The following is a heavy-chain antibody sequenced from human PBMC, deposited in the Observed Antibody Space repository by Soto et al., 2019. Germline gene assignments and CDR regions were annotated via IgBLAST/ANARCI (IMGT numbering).Heavy chain of an antibody. Sequence: SLRLSCAASGFTFSSYGMHWVRQAPGKGLEWVAVIWYDGSNKYYADSVKGRFTISRDNSKNTLYLQMNSLRAEDTAVYYCASDRSGLGYYYYGMDVWGQGTTVTVSS. CDR2: IWYDGSNK. D-gene: IGHD7-27*01. J-gene: IGHJ6*02. V-gene: IGHV3-33*01. CDR1: GFTFSSYG. CDR3: ASDRSGLGYYYYGMDV.